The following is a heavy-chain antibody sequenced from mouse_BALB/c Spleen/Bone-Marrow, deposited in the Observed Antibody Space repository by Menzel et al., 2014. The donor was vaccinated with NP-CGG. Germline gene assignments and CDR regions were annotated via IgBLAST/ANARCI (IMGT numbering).Heavy chain of an antibody. J-gene: IGHJ3*01. V-gene: IGHV1-31*01. CDR3: ARDDYDGGFAY. CDR2: INPYSGGS. CDR1: GYSFTGYT. D-gene: IGHD2-4*01. Sequence: EVKLEESGPELVKPGASMKISCKASGYSFTGYTMNWVKQSHGKNPEWIGLINPYSGGSSYNQKFKGKATLTVDKSSSTAYMELLSLTSEDSAVYYCARDDYDGGFAYWGQGTLVTVSA.